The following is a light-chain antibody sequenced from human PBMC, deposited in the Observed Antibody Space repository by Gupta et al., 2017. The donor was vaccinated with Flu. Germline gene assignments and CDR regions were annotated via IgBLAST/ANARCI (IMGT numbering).Light chain of an antibody. Sequence: SWWQHDPGEAPKVRIYEVNTRPSGVTECFAGSKSGNTASLTGSGRQADDEAGYYCSSDAGGTSFVFGNGTKVAVL. V-gene: IGLV2-8*01. CDR3: SSDAGGTSFV. CDR2: EVN. J-gene: IGLJ1*01.